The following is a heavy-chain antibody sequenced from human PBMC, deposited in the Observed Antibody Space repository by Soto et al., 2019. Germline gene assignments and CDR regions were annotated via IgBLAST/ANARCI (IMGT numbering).Heavy chain of an antibody. V-gene: IGHV1-69*12. CDR2: IIPIFGTA. Sequence: QVQLVQSGAEVKKPGSSVKVSCKASGGTFSSYAISWVRQAPGQGLEWMGGIIPIFGTANYAQKFQGRVTITADEATSTAYRELSSLRSEDTAVYYCARGQLGYCSGGSCHYYYYGMDVWGQGTTVTVSS. J-gene: IGHJ6*02. CDR1: GGTFSSYA. CDR3: ARGQLGYCSGGSCHYYYYGMDV. D-gene: IGHD2-15*01.